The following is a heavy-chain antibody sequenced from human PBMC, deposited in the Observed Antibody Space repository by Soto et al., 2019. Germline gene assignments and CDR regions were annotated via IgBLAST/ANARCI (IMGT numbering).Heavy chain of an antibody. J-gene: IGHJ4*02. D-gene: IGHD6-19*01. Sequence: PGGSLRLSCAASGFTFSSYAMSWVRQAPGKGLEWVSAISGGGGSTYYADSVKGRFTISRDNSKNTLYLQMNSLRAEDTAVYYCAKGGDSGWYNKKMGFDYWGQGTLVTVSS. CDR2: ISGGGGST. V-gene: IGHV3-23*01. CDR1: GFTFSSYA. CDR3: AKGGDSGWYNKKMGFDY.